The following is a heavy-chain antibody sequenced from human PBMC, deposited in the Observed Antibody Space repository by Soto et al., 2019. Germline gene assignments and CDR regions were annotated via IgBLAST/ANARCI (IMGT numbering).Heavy chain of an antibody. J-gene: IGHJ4*02. D-gene: IGHD6-13*01. CDR3: ARRYSSRWHFDY. V-gene: IGHV1-46*03. Sequence: QVQLVQSGAEVKKPGASVKVSCKASGYTFTNYYVHWVRQAPAQGLEWMGMINPSGGSTNYAQKFQGRVTMTRDTSTSTVDMELSSLSSEDTAVYYCARRYSSRWHFDYWGQGTLVTVSS. CDR2: INPSGGST. CDR1: GYTFTNYY.